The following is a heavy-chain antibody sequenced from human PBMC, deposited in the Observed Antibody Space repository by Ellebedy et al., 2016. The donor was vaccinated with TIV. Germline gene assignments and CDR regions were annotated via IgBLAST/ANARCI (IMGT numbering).Heavy chain of an antibody. J-gene: IGHJ6*02. CDR1: GGAFSGYY. CDR3: ARVYSSYDTEGFYYYGVDV. CDR2: IDHSGST. D-gene: IGHD5-12*01. V-gene: IGHV4-34*01. Sequence: MPSETLSLTCAVYGGAFSGYYWTWVRQPLGKGLEWIGEIDHSGSTHYNPSLKSRGTVSVDTSKSQFSLRLSSVTAADTAVYYCARVYSSYDTEGFYYYGVDVWGQGTTVTVSS.